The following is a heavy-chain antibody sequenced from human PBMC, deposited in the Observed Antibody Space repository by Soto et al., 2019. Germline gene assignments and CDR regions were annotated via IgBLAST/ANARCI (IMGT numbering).Heavy chain of an antibody. V-gene: IGHV2-5*02. D-gene: IGHD2-21*02. CDR1: GFSLSTGGVG. Sequence: QITLKESGPTLVKPTQTLTLPCTISGFSLSTGGVGVGWIRQPPGKALEWLALIYWDDDKRYSPSLKSRLTITKESSKSQVVLTMINMDPVDTATYYCVHSRCGGDCLQSYSAHYYYGLDVWGQGTTVTVSS. CDR2: IYWDDDK. J-gene: IGHJ6*02. CDR3: VHSRCGGDCLQSYSAHYYYGLDV.